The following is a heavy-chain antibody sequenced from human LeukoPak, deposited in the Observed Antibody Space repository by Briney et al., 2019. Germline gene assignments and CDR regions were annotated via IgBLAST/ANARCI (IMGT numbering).Heavy chain of an antibody. CDR3: AKVKWKLIGYFDY. V-gene: IGHV3-23*01. CDR1: GFTFTSYA. Sequence: GGSLRLSCAASGFTFTSYAKSWVRQAPGKGLEWVSVLTGDGNTYYADSVKGRFTNSRDDSKNTLFLQMNSLRAEDTAVYFCAKVKWKLIGYFDYWGQGTLVTVSS. CDR2: LTGDGNT. D-gene: IGHD1-20*01. J-gene: IGHJ4*02.